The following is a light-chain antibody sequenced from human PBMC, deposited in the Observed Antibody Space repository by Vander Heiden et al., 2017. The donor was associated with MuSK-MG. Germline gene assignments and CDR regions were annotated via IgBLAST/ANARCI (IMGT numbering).Light chain of an antibody. CDR2: AAS. V-gene: IGKV1-39*01. CDR1: QSISSY. CDR3: QQSYSTPSIT. Sequence: IQITQSPTSLSASVGDRVTITCRASQSISSYLNWDQQKPGKAPTLLIYAASSLQSGVPSRLSGSGSGTDFTLTISSLQPEDFATYYCQQSYSTPSITFGQGTRLEIK. J-gene: IGKJ5*01.